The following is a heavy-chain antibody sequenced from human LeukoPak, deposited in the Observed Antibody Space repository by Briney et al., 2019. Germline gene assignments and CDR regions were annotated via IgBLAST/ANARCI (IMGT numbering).Heavy chain of an antibody. Sequence: SETLSLTCAVYGGSFSGHYWSWIRQPPGKGLEWIGEINHSGSTNYNPSLKSRVTISVDTSKNQFSLKLSSVTAADTAVYYCASRRVGVAVDYWGQGTLVTVSS. V-gene: IGHV4-34*01. CDR2: INHSGST. D-gene: IGHD6-19*01. J-gene: IGHJ4*02. CDR1: GGSFSGHY. CDR3: ASRRVGVAVDY.